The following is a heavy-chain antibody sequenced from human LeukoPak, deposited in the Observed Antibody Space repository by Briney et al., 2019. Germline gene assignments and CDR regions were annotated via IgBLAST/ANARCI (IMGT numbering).Heavy chain of an antibody. D-gene: IGHD3-3*01. CDR2: IKQDGSEK. Sequence: GGSLRLSCAASGFTFSSYLMSWVRQAPGKGLEWVANIKQDGSEKYYVDSVKGRFTISRDNAKNSLYLQMNSLRAEDTAVYYCASEYYDFWSGYHTDNWFDPWGQGTLVTVSS. J-gene: IGHJ5*02. CDR3: ASEYYDFWSGYHTDNWFDP. CDR1: GFTFSSYL. V-gene: IGHV3-7*01.